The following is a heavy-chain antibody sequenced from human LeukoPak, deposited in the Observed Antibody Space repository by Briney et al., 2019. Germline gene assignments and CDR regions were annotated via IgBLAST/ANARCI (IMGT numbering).Heavy chain of an antibody. CDR3: AREQWPNWFDP. J-gene: IGHJ5*02. CDR1: GFTFSSYS. D-gene: IGHD6-19*01. V-gene: IGHV3-21*01. Sequence: GGSLRLSCAAPGFTFSSYSMNWVRQAPGKGLEWVSSISSSSSYIYYADSVKGRFTISGDNAKNSLYLQMNSLRAEDTAVYYCAREQWPNWFDPWGQGTLVTVSS. CDR2: ISSSSSYI.